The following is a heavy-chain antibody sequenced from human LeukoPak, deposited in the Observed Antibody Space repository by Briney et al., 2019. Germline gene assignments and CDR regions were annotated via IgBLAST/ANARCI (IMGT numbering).Heavy chain of an antibody. Sequence: SETLSLTCTVSGYSISSGYYWGWIRQPPGKGLEWIATIYHSGNTFYNPSLKSRVTMSVDTSKNQFSLKLSSVTAADTAVYYCARLGDTYYFDYWGQGTLVTVFS. CDR2: IYHSGNT. D-gene: IGHD2-21*02. CDR3: ARLGDTYYFDY. J-gene: IGHJ4*02. V-gene: IGHV4-38-2*02. CDR1: GYSISSGYY.